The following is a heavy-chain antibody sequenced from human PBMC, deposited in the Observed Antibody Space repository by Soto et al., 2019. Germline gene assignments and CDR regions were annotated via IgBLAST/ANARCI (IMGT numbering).Heavy chain of an antibody. CDR1: GGSISSGGYS. Sequence: QLQLQESGSGLVKPSQTLSLTCAVSGGSISSGGYSWSWIRQPPGKGLEWIGYIYHSGSTYYNPSLKSRVTISVDRSKNQFSLKLSSVTAADTAVYYCARAIVVVAATPVVWFDPWGQGTLVTVSS. V-gene: IGHV4-30-2*01. D-gene: IGHD2-15*01. CDR3: ARAIVVVAATPVVWFDP. J-gene: IGHJ5*02. CDR2: IYHSGST.